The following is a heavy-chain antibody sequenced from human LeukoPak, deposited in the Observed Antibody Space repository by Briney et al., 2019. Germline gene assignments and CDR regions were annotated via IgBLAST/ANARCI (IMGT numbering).Heavy chain of an antibody. CDR2: ISSSSTTI. V-gene: IGHV3-48*04. CDR1: GFTFNSYS. CDR3: ARDWDAMLRGGTDDF. Sequence: GGSLRLSCAASGFTFNSYSMNWVRQAPGKGLEWISYISSSSTTIYYADSVKGRFTISRDNAKNSLYLQMNSLRAEDTAVYYCARDWDAMLRGGTDDFWGQGTLVTVSS. D-gene: IGHD3-10*01. J-gene: IGHJ4*02.